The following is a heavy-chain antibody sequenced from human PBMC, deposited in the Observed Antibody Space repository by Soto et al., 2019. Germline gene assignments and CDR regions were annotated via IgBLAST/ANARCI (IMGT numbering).Heavy chain of an antibody. J-gene: IGHJ4*02. V-gene: IGHV1-46*02. CDR2: IHPSGGGT. CDR1: GYTFNTYY. D-gene: IGHD2-21*02. Sequence: QVQLVQSGAEVRKPGASVKVSCKPSGYTFNTYYLHWLRQAPGQALEWMGVIHPSGGGTTYAQKFLGRVTVTRATSTTTVFMELSSLRSDDTAVYYCARGGRIAVVTASFDNWGQGTLVTVSS. CDR3: ARGGRIAVVTASFDN.